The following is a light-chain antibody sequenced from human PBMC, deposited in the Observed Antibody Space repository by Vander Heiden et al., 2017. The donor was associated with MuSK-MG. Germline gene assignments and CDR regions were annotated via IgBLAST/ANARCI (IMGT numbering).Light chain of an antibody. CDR1: QSISSY. CDR2: AAS. J-gene: IGKJ1*01. Sequence: DIQMTQSPSSLSASVGDRVTITCRASQSISSYLNWYQQKPGKAPKLLIYAASSLQRGVPSRFSHSRYGTDFTLTISSRQPGDFAAYYCQHNDSNLPRTFGQGTKVEIK. CDR3: QHNDSNLPRT. V-gene: IGKV1-39*01.